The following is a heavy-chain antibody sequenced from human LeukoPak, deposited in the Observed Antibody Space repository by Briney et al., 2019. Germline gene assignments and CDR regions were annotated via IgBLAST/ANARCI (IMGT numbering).Heavy chain of an antibody. V-gene: IGHV3-33*01. D-gene: IGHD3-22*01. CDR3: ARDLGDSSGPFDY. J-gene: IGHJ4*02. CDR2: IWYDGSNK. CDR1: GFTFSSYG. Sequence: PGGSLRLSCAASGFTFSSYGMHWVRQAPGKGLEWVAVIWYDGSNKYYADSVKGRFTISRDNSKNTLSLQMNSLRAEDTAVYYCARDLGDSSGPFDYWGQGTLVTVSS.